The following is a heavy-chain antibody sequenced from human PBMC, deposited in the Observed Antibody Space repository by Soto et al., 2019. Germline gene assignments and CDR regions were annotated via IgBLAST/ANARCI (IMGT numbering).Heavy chain of an antibody. CDR1: GFSLSTSGVG. J-gene: IGHJ3*01. CDR2: IYWDDDK. CDR3: AHLMITYGGVIADDAFDV. D-gene: IGHD3-16*02. Sequence: SGPTLVNPTQTLTLTCTFSGFSLSTSGVGVGWIRQPPGKALEWLALIYWDDDKRYSPSLKSRLTITKDTSKNQVVLTMTNMDPVDTATYYCAHLMITYGGVIADDAFDVWGQGTMVTVSS. V-gene: IGHV2-5*02.